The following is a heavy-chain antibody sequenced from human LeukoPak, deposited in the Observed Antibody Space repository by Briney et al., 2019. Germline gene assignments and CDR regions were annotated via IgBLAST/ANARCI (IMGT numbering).Heavy chain of an antibody. J-gene: IGHJ5*02. Sequence: GGSLRLSCAASGFTFRNYWMSWVRQAPGKGLVWVSRINTDGSSTSYAASVKGRFTISRDNAKNTLYLQMNSLRAEDTAVYYCARDAYCSSTSCHLYNWFDPWGQGTLVTVSS. CDR2: INTDGSST. CDR3: ARDAYCSSTSCHLYNWFDP. V-gene: IGHV3-74*01. D-gene: IGHD2-2*01. CDR1: GFTFRNYW.